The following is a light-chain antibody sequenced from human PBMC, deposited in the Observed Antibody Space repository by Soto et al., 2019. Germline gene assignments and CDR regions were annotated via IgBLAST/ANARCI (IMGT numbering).Light chain of an antibody. CDR3: CSPTSSYSPV. CDR2: DVS. Sequence: QSVLTQPRSVSGSPGQSVTISCTGTSSDVGGYNYVSWYQQHPGKAPKLMIYDVSKRPSGVPDRFSGSKSGNTASLTISGLQAEDEVYYFRCSPTSSYSPVF. V-gene: IGLV2-11*01. CDR1: SSDVGGYNY. J-gene: IGLJ1*01.